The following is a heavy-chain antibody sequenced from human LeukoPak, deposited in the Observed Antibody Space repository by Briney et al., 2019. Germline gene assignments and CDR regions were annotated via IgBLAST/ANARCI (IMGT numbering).Heavy chain of an antibody. J-gene: IGHJ5*02. Sequence: EASVKVSCKASGCTFSSYAISWVRQAPGQGLEWMGGIIPIFGTANYAQKFQGRVTITADESTSTAYMELSSLRSEDTAVYYCARIVVVAAISWFDPWGQGTLVTVSS. V-gene: IGHV1-69*13. CDR3: ARIVVVAAISWFDP. CDR1: GCTFSSYA. D-gene: IGHD2-15*01. CDR2: IIPIFGTA.